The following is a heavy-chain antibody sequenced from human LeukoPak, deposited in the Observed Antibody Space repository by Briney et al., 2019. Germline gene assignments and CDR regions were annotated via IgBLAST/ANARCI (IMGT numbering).Heavy chain of an antibody. CDR2: ISSSSSTI. CDR3: ARDHSYGGNSEDY. Sequence: GGTLSLSCAASGFTYSSYSMNWVGKDTGKGLEWVSYISSSSSTIYYAGSVKGRFTISRDNAKNSLYLQMNSLRAEDTAVYYCARDHSYGGNSEDYWGQGTLVTVSS. V-gene: IGHV3-48*04. CDR1: GFTYSSYS. J-gene: IGHJ4*02. D-gene: IGHD4-23*01.